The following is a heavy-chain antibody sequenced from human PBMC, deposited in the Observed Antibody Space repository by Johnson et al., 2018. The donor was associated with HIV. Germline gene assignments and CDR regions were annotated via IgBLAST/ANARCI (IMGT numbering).Heavy chain of an antibody. J-gene: IGHJ3*02. CDR1: GLTLTTII. CDR3: AREDVSSGYAGTFDI. D-gene: IGHD5-12*01. V-gene: IGHV3-30*04. Sequence: QVQLVESGGGVVQPGRSLRVSCEVSGLTLTTIIVHWARQAPGKGLEWVSLISHDGTTTAYADSVKGRYTISSDISTNTVYLQMNSMSPEDTAVYYCAREDVSSGYAGTFDIWGQGTLVTVSS. CDR2: ISHDGTTT.